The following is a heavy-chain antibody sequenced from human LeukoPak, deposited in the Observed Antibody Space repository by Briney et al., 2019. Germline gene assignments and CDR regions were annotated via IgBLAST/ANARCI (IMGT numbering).Heavy chain of an antibody. J-gene: IGHJ4*02. CDR2: ISSSGSTI. CDR3: ARAPRRALAGILYYFDY. CDR1: GFIFSDYY. Sequence: GGSLRLSCAASGFIFSDYYMSWIRQAPGKGLEWVSYISSSGSTIYYADSVKGRFTISRDNSKNSLYLQMNSLRAEDTAVYYCARAPRRALAGILYYFDYWGQGTLVTVSS. V-gene: IGHV3-11*04. D-gene: IGHD6-13*01.